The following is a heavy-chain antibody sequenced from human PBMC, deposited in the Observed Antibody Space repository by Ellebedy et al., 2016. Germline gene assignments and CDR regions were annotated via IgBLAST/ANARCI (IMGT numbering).Heavy chain of an antibody. D-gene: IGHD4-17*01. CDR3: YYGHYSGY. CDR1: GFTFSDFF. Sequence: GGSLRLSXVASGFTFSDFFMSWVRQVPGGGLEWLSTISGDGKTTFSADSVKGRFTISRDNSRNTLYLQMDSLRAADTAVYYCYYGHYSGYWGQGTLVTVSS. J-gene: IGHJ4*02. CDR2: ISGDGKTT. V-gene: IGHV3-23*01.